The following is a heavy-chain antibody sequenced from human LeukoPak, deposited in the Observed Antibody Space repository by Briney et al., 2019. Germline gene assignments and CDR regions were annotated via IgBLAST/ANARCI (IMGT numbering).Heavy chain of an antibody. J-gene: IGHJ4*02. CDR1: GFTFSHAW. D-gene: IGHD1-26*01. V-gene: IGHV3-15*01. CDR3: TSDDGSNPPFN. Sequence: GGSLRLSCAASGFTFSHAWLSWVRQAPGKGLEWVGRIKSKTDGGTTDYAAPVKGRFTISRDDSKNTLYLQMNSLKTEDTAVYYCTSDDGSNPPFNWGQGTLVTVSS. CDR2: IKSKTDGGTT.